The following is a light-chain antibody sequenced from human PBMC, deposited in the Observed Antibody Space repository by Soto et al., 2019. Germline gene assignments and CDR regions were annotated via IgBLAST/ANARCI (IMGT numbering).Light chain of an antibody. CDR2: AAS. Sequence: AIQMTQSPSSLCASVGDRVTITCRASQDITNDLGWYQQKPGKAPKLLIFAASSLQSGVPSRFSGSGAGTDFTLTITSLQPEDFATYYCLQDNRYPWTFGQGTKVQIK. V-gene: IGKV1-6*01. CDR1: QDITND. J-gene: IGKJ1*01. CDR3: LQDNRYPWT.